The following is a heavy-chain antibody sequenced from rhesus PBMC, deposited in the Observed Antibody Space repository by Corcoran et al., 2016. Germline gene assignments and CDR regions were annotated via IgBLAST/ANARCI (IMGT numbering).Heavy chain of an antibody. J-gene: IGHJ4*01. Sequence: EVQLVESGGGLVQPGGSLRLSSAASGFTFSSYGMHWVRQAPGKGLEWVAVISYDGRKKYYADSGKDRFTISRDNSKNMLYLQMNNLKLEDTAVDDSSVSSGWQIDYWGQGVLVTVSA. V-gene: IGHV3-54*02. D-gene: IGHD6-31*01. CDR1: GFTFSSYG. CDR2: ISYDGRKK. CDR3: SVSSGWQIDY.